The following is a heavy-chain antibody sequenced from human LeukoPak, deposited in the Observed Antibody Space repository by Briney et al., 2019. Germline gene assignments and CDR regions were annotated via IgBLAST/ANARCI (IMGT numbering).Heavy chain of an antibody. Sequence: ASVKVSCKASGGTFSSYAIIWVRQAPGQGLEWMGGIIPIFGRANYAQKFQGRVTITADKSTSTAYMELSSLRSEDTAVYYCAVRGYCSGGSCYLNYYYGMDVWGQGTTATVSS. D-gene: IGHD2-15*01. V-gene: IGHV1-69*06. CDR1: GGTFSSYA. CDR2: IIPIFGRA. J-gene: IGHJ6*02. CDR3: AVRGYCSGGSCYLNYYYGMDV.